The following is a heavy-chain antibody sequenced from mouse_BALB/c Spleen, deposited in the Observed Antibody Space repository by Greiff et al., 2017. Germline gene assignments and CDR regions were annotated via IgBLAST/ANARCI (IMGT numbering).Heavy chain of an antibody. J-gene: IGHJ2*01. D-gene: IGHD3-1*01. CDR3: ARAKKQLGLRESSYYFDY. CDR1: GFTFSDYY. CDR2: ISDGGSYT. Sequence: EVKLMESGGGLVKPGESLKLSCAASGFTFSDYYMYWVRQTPEKRLEWVATISDGGSYTYYPDSVKGRFTISRDNAKNNLYLQMSSLKSEDTAMYYCARAKKQLGLRESSYYFDYWGQGTTLTVSS. V-gene: IGHV5-4*02.